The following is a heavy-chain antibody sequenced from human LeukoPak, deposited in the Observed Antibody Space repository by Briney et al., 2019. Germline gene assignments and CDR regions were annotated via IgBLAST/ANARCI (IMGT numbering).Heavy chain of an antibody. Sequence: SETLPLTCTVSGGSISSYYWSWIRQPPGKGLEWIGYIYYSGSTYYNPSLKSRVTISVDTPKNQFSLKLSSVTAADTAVYYCATVMGGFDYWGQGTLVTVSS. CDR2: IYYSGST. CDR1: GGSISSYY. D-gene: IGHD2-15*01. J-gene: IGHJ4*02. V-gene: IGHV4-59*01. CDR3: ATVMGGFDY.